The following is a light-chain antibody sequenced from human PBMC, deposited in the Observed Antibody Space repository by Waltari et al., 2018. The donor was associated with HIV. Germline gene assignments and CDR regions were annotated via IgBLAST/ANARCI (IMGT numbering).Light chain of an antibody. J-gene: IGKJ2*01. Sequence: IQMTQSTSSVSASLGDTVTITCRASQGISTWLAWYQQKPGKAPQLLIYGASNLQSGVPSRFSGSGSGTDFTLTIRSLQPEDFATYFCQQTNSFPRTFGQGTKLEI. CDR3: QQTNSFPRT. V-gene: IGKV1-12*01. CDR1: QGISTW. CDR2: GAS.